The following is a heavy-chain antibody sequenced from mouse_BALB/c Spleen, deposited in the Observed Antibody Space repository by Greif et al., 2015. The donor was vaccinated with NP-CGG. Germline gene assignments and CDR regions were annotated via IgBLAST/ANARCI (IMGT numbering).Heavy chain of an antibody. V-gene: IGHV1-54*01. Sequence: VQLVESGAELVRPGTSVKVSCKASGYAFTNYLIEWVKQRPGQGLEWIGVINPGSGGTNYNEKFKGKATLTADKSSSTAYMQLSSLTSDDSAVYFCASGNYAFDYWGQGTTLTVSS. CDR1: GYAFTNYL. D-gene: IGHD2-1*01. CDR3: ASGNYAFDY. CDR2: INPGSGGT. J-gene: IGHJ2*01.